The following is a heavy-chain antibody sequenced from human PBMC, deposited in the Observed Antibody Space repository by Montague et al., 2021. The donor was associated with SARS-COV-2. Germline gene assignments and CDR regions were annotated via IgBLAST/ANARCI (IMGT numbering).Heavy chain of an antibody. CDR1: GVSIGSNNW. CDR2: IYHSGST. D-gene: IGHD2-15*01. CDR3: ARGLGCSGGRCYGDWRDP. Sequence: SETLSLTCAVSGVSIGSNNWLSWVRQPPGKGLEWIGEIYHSGSTNYNPSLKSRVTISVDKSKNQFSLKMSSVTAADTAVFYCARGLGCSGGRCYGDWRDPGGQGTLGSVSS. J-gene: IGHJ5*02. V-gene: IGHV4-4*02.